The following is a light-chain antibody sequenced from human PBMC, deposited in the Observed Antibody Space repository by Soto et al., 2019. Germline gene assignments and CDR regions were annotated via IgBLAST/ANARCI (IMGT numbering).Light chain of an antibody. V-gene: IGKV3-15*01. CDR3: QQYNSWPPMYT. Sequence: EIVMTQSPATLSVSPGEGATLSCRASQSVTNNLAWYQRKPGQAPRLLIYRASIRATGTPTRFSGSGSGTEFTLTISSLQSEDFAIYYCQQYNSWPPMYTFGQGTKLEIK. J-gene: IGKJ2*01. CDR1: QSVTNN. CDR2: RAS.